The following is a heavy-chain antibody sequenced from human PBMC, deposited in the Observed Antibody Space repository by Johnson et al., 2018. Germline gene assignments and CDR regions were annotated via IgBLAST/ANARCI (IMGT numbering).Heavy chain of an antibody. CDR3: ARGFDTNAFDI. CDR2: ISGDGSTT. V-gene: IGHV3-74*01. Sequence: EVRLVETGGGLVQPGGSLRLSCAASGFTFSGYWMHFVRQDPGKGLVWVSRISGDGSTTNYADSVKGRLTISRNNAKDTLFLQMNSLTAEDTALYYCARGFDTNAFDIWGQGTMVTFSS. CDR1: GFTFSGYW. J-gene: IGHJ3*02. D-gene: IGHD1-26*01.